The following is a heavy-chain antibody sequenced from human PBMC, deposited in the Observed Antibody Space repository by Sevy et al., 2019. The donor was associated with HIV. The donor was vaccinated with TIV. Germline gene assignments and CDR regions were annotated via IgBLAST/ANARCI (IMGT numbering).Heavy chain of an antibody. CDR3: AKEWTLLSDWYGEFDY. CDR2: ISKSGEST. V-gene: IGHV3-23*01. J-gene: IGHJ4*02. Sequence: GGSLRLSCAASGFTFSSYAMNWVRQAPGKGLEWVSSISKSGESTYYADSVRGRFTVSRDNSKNTVYLQLNSPRAEDTAIYYCAKEWTLLSDWYGEFDYWGQGTLVTVSS. D-gene: IGHD6-19*01. CDR1: GFTFSSYA.